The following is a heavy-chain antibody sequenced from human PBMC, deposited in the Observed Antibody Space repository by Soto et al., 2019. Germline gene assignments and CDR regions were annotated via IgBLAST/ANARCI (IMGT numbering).Heavy chain of an antibody. D-gene: IGHD2-2*01. V-gene: IGHV4-38-2*01. CDR3: ARLYCSSVSCYNDY. CDR2: IYQSGKT. CDR1: GFPVSYGYY. Sequence: SETLSLTCGVSGFPVSYGYYWGWIRQPPGKGLEWLGSIYQSGKTYYNPSLKSRLTLSMDTSKNEFSVRLRSVTAADTAVYFCARLYCSSVSCYNDYWGPGVQVNVSS. J-gene: IGHJ4*02.